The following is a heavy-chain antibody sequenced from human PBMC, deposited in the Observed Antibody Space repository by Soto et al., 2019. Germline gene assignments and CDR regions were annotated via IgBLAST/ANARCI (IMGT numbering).Heavy chain of an antibody. D-gene: IGHD2-15*01. CDR1: GGTFSSYT. CDR2: IIPILGIA. J-gene: IGHJ5*02. CDR3: ARAKAGVVAATRGPWFDP. V-gene: IGHV1-69*02. Sequence: GASVKVSCKASGGTFSSYTISWVRQAPGQGLEWMGRIIPILGIANYAQKFQGRVTITADKSTSTAYMELSSLRSEDTAVYYCARAKAGVVAATRGPWFDPWGQGTLVPVSS.